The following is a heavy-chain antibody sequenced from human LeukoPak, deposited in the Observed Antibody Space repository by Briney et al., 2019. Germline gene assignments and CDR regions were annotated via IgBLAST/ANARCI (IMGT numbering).Heavy chain of an antibody. CDR1: GFTFSSYA. CDR2: ISGSGGST. CDR3: AKELGYCSSTSCLIAYYYYGMDV. Sequence: GGSLRLSCAASGFTFSSYAMSWVRQAPGKGLEWVSAISGSGGSTYYADSAKGRFTIFRDNPKNTLYLQMNSLRAEDTAVYYCAKELGYCSSTSCLIAYYYYGMDVWGQGTTVAVSS. V-gene: IGHV3-23*01. J-gene: IGHJ6*02. D-gene: IGHD2-2*01.